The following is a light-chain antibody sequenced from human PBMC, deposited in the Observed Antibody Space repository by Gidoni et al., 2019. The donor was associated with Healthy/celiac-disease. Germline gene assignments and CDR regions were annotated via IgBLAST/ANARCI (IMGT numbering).Light chain of an antibody. V-gene: IGKV1-39*01. CDR2: AAS. J-gene: IGKJ4*01. CDR3: QQSYSTLT. CDR1: QSISSY. Sequence: DLQMTQSPSSLSASVGYRVTIPCRASQSISSYLNWYQQKPGKAPMLLIYAASSLQSGVPSRIGGSGSGTYFTLTSSRLQPEDFANYYCQQSYSTLTFGGGTKVEIK.